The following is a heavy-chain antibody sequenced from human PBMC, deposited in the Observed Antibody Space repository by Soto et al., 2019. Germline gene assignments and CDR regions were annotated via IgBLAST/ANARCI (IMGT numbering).Heavy chain of an antibody. V-gene: IGHV4-34*01. CDR2: INHSGST. CDR1: GGSFSGYY. J-gene: IGHJ6*03. Sequence: SETLSLTCAVYGGSFSGYYWSWIRQPPGKGLEWIGEINHSGSTNYNPSLKSRVTISVDTSKNQFSLKLSSVTAADTAVYYCARVGGDIVVVVAATDDYYYYMDVWGKGTTVTVSS. D-gene: IGHD2-15*01. CDR3: ARVGGDIVVVVAATDDYYYYMDV.